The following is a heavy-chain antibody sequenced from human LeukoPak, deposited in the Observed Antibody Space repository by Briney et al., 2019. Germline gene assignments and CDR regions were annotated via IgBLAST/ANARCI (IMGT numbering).Heavy chain of an antibody. D-gene: IGHD3-10*01. V-gene: IGHV3-30*02. Sequence: GGSLRLSCVASGFTFSRFGMHWVRQAPGKGLEWVAFIRYDGSKKYYADSVKGRFTFSRDNSKNTLYLQMNSLRAEDTAVYYCARELYGSGSYFYYYYYYYMDVWGKGTTVTISS. CDR3: ARELYGSGSYFYYYYYYYMDV. CDR2: IRYDGSKK. J-gene: IGHJ6*03. CDR1: GFTFSRFG.